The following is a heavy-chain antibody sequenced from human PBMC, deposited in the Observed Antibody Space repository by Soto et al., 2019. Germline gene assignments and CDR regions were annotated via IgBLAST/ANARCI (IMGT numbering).Heavy chain of an antibody. CDR2: INAGNGNT. J-gene: IGHJ4*02. V-gene: IGHV1-3*01. CDR1: GYTFTSYA. CDR3: ARVGYSGSYWAY. D-gene: IGHD1-26*01. Sequence: GASVQVSCPASGYTFTSYAMHWVRQAPGQRLEWMGWINAGNGNTNYSQQFQRRVTITRDTSASTAYMELSSLRSEDTAVYYCARVGYSGSYWAYWGQGTLVTVSS.